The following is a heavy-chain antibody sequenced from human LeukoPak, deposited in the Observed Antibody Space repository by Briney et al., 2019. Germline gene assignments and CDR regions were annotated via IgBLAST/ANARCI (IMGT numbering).Heavy chain of an antibody. CDR3: ARDQIGDGYNYVFDY. V-gene: IGHV3-33*01. J-gene: IGHJ4*02. Sequence: GGSLRLSCGASGFSFSDYGMHWVRQAPGKGLEWVAVIWYDGSNKYYADSVKGRFTISRDNSKNTLYLQMNSLRAEDTAVYYCARDQIGDGYNYVFDYWAREPWSPSPQ. D-gene: IGHD5-24*01. CDR1: GFSFSDYG. CDR2: IWYDGSNK.